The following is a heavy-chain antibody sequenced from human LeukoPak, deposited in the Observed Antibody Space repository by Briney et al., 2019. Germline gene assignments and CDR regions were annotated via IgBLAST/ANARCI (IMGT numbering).Heavy chain of an antibody. J-gene: IGHJ4*02. CDR2: ISGGRT. Sequence: GGSLRLSCVASGFTFSSHAMTWFRQAPGKGLQWVSAISGGRTYYADSVKGRFTISRDNSKNTLYLQMNSLGAEDTAIYYCAKGSMGVILAPFDSWGQGSLVTVSS. CDR1: GFTFSSHA. D-gene: IGHD3-10*01. CDR3: AKGSMGVILAPFDS. V-gene: IGHV3-23*01.